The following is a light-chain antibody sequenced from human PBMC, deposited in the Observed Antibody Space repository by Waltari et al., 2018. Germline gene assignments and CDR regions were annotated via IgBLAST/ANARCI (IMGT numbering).Light chain of an antibody. CDR3: CSYAGRYTSV. J-gene: IGLJ2*01. V-gene: IGLV2-11*01. CDR2: DVA. Sequence: QSALTQPRSVSGSPGQSVTLSCTGTNSDVGAYNYVSWYQHRPGTAPQLVIFDVAKRPSGVPERFSGSKAGNTASLTISGLQADDEADYYCCSYAGRYTSVFGGGTKVTVL. CDR1: NSDVGAYNY.